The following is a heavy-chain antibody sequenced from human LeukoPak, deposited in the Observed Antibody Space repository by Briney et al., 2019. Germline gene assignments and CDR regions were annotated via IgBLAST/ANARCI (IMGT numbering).Heavy chain of an antibody. CDR3: AKDKVGATYYFDY. CDR2: IRYDGSNK. J-gene: IGHJ4*02. D-gene: IGHD4/OR15-4a*01. V-gene: IGHV3-30*02. Sequence: GGSLRLSCAASGFTFSSYGMHWVRQAPGKGLEWVAFIRYDGSNKYYADSVKGRFTISRDNSKNTLYLQMNSLRAEDTAVYYCAKDKVGATYYFDYWGQGTLVTVSS. CDR1: GFTFSSYG.